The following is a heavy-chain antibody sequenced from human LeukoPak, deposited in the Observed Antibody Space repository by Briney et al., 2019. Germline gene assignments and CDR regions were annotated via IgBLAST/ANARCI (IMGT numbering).Heavy chain of an antibody. CDR3: ARDYFYSSGWYTLDY. CDR1: GFTFSSYG. CDR2: IWYDGSNK. V-gene: IGHV3-33*01. Sequence: PGGSLRLSCAASGFTFSSYGMHWVRQAPGKGLEWVAVIWYDGSNKYYADSVKGRFTISMDNSKNTLYLQMNSLRAEDTAVYYCARDYFYSSGWYTLDYWGQGTLVTVSS. J-gene: IGHJ4*02. D-gene: IGHD6-19*01.